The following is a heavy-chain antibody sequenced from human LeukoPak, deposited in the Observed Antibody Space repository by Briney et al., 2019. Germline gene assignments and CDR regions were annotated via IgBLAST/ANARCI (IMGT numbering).Heavy chain of an antibody. J-gene: IGHJ3*02. V-gene: IGHV3-23*01. Sequence: GGSLRLSCVASGFTFSSYAMSWVRQAPGKGLEWVSTISGSGGSAYYADSVKDRFTISRDNSKNTLYLQMNSLRAEDTAVYYCAKALQGSGSYYNPGAFDIWGQGTMVTVSS. CDR1: GFTFSSYA. CDR3: AKALQGSGSYYNPGAFDI. D-gene: IGHD3-10*01. CDR2: ISGSGGSA.